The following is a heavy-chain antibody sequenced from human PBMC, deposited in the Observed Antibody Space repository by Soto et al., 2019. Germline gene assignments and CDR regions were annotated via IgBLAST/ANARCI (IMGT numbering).Heavy chain of an antibody. CDR3: VRSPGWYKIDS. Sequence: TSETLSLTCAVYGGSFSGYYWSWIRQPPGKGLEWIGEINHSGSTNYNPSLKSRVTISVDTSKNQFSLKLSSVTAADTAVYFCVRSPGWYKIDSWGQGILVTVSS. CDR2: INHSGST. V-gene: IGHV4-34*01. D-gene: IGHD6-19*01. CDR1: GGSFSGYY. J-gene: IGHJ4*02.